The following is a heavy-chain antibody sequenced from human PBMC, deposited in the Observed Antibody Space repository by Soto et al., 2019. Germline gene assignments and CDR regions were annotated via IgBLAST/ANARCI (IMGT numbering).Heavy chain of an antibody. Sequence: SETLSLTCPVSGGSISSSSYYWGWIRQPPGKGLEWIGSIYYSGSTYYNPSLKSRVTISVDTSKNQFSLKLSSVTAADTAVYYCARHIHYYYGSGSYDDCWFDPWGQGTLVTVSS. CDR2: IYYSGST. V-gene: IGHV4-39*01. D-gene: IGHD3-10*01. CDR1: GGSISSSSYY. CDR3: ARHIHYYYGSGSYDDCWFDP. J-gene: IGHJ5*02.